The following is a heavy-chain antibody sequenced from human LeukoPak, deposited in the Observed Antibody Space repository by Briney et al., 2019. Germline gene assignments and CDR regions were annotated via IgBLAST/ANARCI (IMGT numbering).Heavy chain of an antibody. CDR3: AKGPSSSGWTYFDY. D-gene: IGHD6-19*01. CDR2: INWNGGST. J-gene: IGHJ4*02. Sequence: GGSLRLSCAASGFTFDDYGMSWVRQAPGKGLEWVSGINWNGGSTGYADSVKGRFTISRDNAKNSLYLQMNSLRAEDTALYYCAKGPSSSGWTYFDYWGQGTLVTVSS. V-gene: IGHV3-20*04. CDR1: GFTFDDYG.